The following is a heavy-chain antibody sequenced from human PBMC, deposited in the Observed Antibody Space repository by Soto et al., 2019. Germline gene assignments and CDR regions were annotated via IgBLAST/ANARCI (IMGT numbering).Heavy chain of an antibody. Sequence: SETLSLTCTVSGGSISSGDYYWSWIGQPPGKGLEWIGYIYYSGSTYYNPSLKSRVTISVDTSKNQFSLKLSSVTAADTAVYYCARGGTMVRGVIMSSTTQSLTYYYYGMDVWGQGTTVTVSS. J-gene: IGHJ6*02. CDR2: IYYSGST. CDR3: ARGGTMVRGVIMSSTTQSLTYYYYGMDV. V-gene: IGHV4-30-4*01. CDR1: GGSISSGDYY. D-gene: IGHD3-10*01.